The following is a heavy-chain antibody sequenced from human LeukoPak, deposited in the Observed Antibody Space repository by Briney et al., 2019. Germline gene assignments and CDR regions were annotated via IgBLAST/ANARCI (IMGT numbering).Heavy chain of an antibody. J-gene: IGHJ4*02. Sequence: ASVKVSCKASGYTFTSYGISWVRQAPGQGLEWMGWISAYNGNTNYAQKLQGRVTMTTDTSTSTAYMELRSLRSDDTAVYYCARLRGGMIVVIFDYWGQGTLVTVSS. CDR2: ISAYNGNT. CDR3: ARLRGGMIVVIFDY. CDR1: GYTFTSYG. V-gene: IGHV1-18*01. D-gene: IGHD3-22*01.